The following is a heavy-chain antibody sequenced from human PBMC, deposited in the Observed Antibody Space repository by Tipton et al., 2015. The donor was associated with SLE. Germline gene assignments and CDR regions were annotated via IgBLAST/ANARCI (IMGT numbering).Heavy chain of an antibody. CDR2: MNPNSGNT. Sequence: QSGAEVKKPGASVKVSCKASGYTFISYYMHWVRQAPGQGLEWMGWMNPNSGNTGYAQKFQGRVTMTTDTSTSTAYMELRSLRSDDTAVYYCARAGLAALGTSGGFAYWGQGTLVTVSS. CDR1: GYTFISYY. J-gene: IGHJ4*02. CDR3: ARAGLAALGTSGGFAY. D-gene: IGHD6-13*01. V-gene: IGHV1-8*02.